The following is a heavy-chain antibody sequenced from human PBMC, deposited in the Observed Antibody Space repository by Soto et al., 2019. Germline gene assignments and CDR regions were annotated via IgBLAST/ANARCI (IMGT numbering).Heavy chain of an antibody. Sequence: PSQTLSLTYAISGDSVSRNSAAWNWIRQSPSRGLEWLGRTYYRSKWYNDYAVSVKSRITINPDTSKNQFSLQLNSVTPEDTAVYYCARDRVRWELLHYYGMDVWGQGTTVTVSS. CDR3: ARDRVRWELLHYYGMDV. J-gene: IGHJ6*02. D-gene: IGHD1-26*01. V-gene: IGHV6-1*01. CDR2: TYYRSKWYN. CDR1: GDSVSRNSAA.